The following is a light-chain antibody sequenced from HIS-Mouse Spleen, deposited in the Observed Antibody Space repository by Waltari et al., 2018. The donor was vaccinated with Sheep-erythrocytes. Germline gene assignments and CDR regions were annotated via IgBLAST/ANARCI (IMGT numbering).Light chain of an antibody. CDR2: AAS. J-gene: IGKJ4*01. CDR3: QQSYSTPPLT. CDR1: QSISSY. Sequence: DIQMTQSPSSLSASVGDRVTITCRASQSISSYLNWYQQKPGKAPKLLIYAASSLQSGVPPRFSGSGYGTDFTLTISSLQPEDFATYYCQQSYSTPPLTFGGGTKVEIK. V-gene: IGKV1-39*01.